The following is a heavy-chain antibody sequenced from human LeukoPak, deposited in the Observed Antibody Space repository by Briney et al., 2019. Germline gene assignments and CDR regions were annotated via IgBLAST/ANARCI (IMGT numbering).Heavy chain of an antibody. CDR2: IIPIFGTA. Sequence: SVKVSCKASGGTFSSYAINWVRQAPGQGLDWMGGIIPIFGTANYAQKFQGRVTITTDESTSTAYMELSSLRSEDTAVYYCARDRLPGGNSGGFDYWGQGTLVTVSS. D-gene: IGHD4-23*01. J-gene: IGHJ4*02. V-gene: IGHV1-69*05. CDR1: GGTFSSYA. CDR3: ARDRLPGGNSGGFDY.